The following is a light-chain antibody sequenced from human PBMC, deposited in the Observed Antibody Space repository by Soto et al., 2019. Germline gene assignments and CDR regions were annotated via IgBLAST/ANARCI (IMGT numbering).Light chain of an antibody. J-gene: IGLJ1*01. CDR2: GVS. CDR3: SSYTSSSTYNYV. V-gene: IGLV2-14*01. CDR1: SSDVGGYNY. Sequence: QSVLTQPASGSGSPGQSITISCTGTSSDVGGYNYVSWYQQHPGKAPKLMIYGVSNRPSGVSNRFSGSKSGNTASLTISGLQAEDEADYYCSSYTSSSTYNYVFGTGTQLTVL.